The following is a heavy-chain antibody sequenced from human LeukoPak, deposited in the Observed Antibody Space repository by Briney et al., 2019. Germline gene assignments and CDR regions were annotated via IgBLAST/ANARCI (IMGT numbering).Heavy chain of an antibody. Sequence: AGGSLRLSCAASGFTFSSYAMSWVRQAPGKGLEWVSAISGSGGSTYYADSVKGRITISRDNSKNTLYLQMNSLRAEDTAVYYCAKDKTAGDYLPLYYFDYWGQGTLVTVSS. CDR2: ISGSGGST. D-gene: IGHD3-10*01. CDR1: GFTFSSYA. V-gene: IGHV3-23*01. J-gene: IGHJ4*02. CDR3: AKDKTAGDYLPLYYFDY.